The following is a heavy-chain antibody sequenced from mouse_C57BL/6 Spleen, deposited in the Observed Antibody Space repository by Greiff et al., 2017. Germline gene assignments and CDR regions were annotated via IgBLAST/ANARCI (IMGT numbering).Heavy chain of an antibody. D-gene: IGHD1-1*01. CDR2: INPSNGGT. V-gene: IGHV1-53*01. Sequence: QVQLKQPGTELVKPGASVKLSCKASGYTFTSYWMHWVKQRPGQGLEWIGNINPSNGGTNYNEKFKSKATLTVDKSSSTAYMQLSSLTSEDSAVYYCARERGITTVEGYFDVWGTGTTVTVSS. CDR1: GYTFTSYW. J-gene: IGHJ1*03. CDR3: ARERGITTVEGYFDV.